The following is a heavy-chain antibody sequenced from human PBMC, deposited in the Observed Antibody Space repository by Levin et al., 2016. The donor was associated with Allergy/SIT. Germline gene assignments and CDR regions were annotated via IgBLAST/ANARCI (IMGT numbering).Heavy chain of an antibody. D-gene: IGHD1-26*01. CDR1: GSDS. J-gene: IGHJ4*02. CDR3: ARVGYGGSLDH. CDR2: IYSGDST. Sequence: GGSLRLSCEAFGSDSVSWVRQAPGKGLEWVSVIYSGDSTYFADFVKGRFTISRDNSKNMVYLQMNSLRVDDTAFYYCARVGYGGSLDHWGQGTLVTVSS. V-gene: IGHV3-53*01.